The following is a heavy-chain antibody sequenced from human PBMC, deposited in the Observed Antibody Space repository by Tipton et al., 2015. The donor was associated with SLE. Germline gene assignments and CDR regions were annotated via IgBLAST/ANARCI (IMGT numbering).Heavy chain of an antibody. D-gene: IGHD4-23*01. V-gene: IGHV4-4*07. CDR1: NGSITNYH. CDR2: IYNSGTT. CDR3: VRGRVYGGNLGWFDP. Sequence: LRLSCTISNGSITNYHWSWIRQPAGKGLEWIGRIYNSGTTNYNASLKSRVTMSIDTSKNRFSLRLTSLTAADTAVYYCVRGRVYGGNLGWFDPWGQGTLVTVSS. J-gene: IGHJ5*02.